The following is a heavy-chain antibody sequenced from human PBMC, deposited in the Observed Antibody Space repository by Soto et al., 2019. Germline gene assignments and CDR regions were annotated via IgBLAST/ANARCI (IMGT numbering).Heavy chain of an antibody. CDR3: ARDPPEFHSAFDS. CDR2: TYYRSKWLT. Sequence: SQTLSLTCAISGDSVSSNTAAWNWIRQSPSRGLEWLGRTYYRSKWLTDYALSVKSRITVSPDTSRNQFSLQLTSVTPEDTGVYYCARDPPEFHSAFDSWGQGALVTVPQ. V-gene: IGHV6-1*01. CDR1: GDSVSSNTAA. D-gene: IGHD3-10*01. J-gene: IGHJ4*02.